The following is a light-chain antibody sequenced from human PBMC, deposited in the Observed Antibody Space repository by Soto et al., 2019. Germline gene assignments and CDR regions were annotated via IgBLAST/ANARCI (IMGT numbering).Light chain of an antibody. V-gene: IGKV1-39*01. CDR3: QQSYSSPPT. Sequence: DIQMTQSPSTLSSSGGDILTITCRASQSISIWLAWYQQKPGEAPKLLIFTASSLHYGVPSRFSGSGSGTDFTLTISSLQPEDFATYTCQQSYSSPPTFGEGTKVDIK. CDR1: QSISIW. CDR2: TAS. J-gene: IGKJ4*01.